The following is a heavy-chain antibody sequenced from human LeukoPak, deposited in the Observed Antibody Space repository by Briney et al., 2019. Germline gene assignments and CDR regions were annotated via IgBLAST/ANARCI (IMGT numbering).Heavy chain of an antibody. Sequence: GGSLRLSCAASGFTFDDYAMHWVRQAPGKGLEWVSGISWNSGSIGYADSVKGRFTISRDNAKKSLYLQMNSLRAEDTAVYYCARDDFGVAPFDYWGQGTLVTVSS. D-gene: IGHD3-3*01. CDR2: ISWNSGSI. CDR3: ARDDFGVAPFDY. J-gene: IGHJ4*02. CDR1: GFTFDDYA. V-gene: IGHV3-9*01.